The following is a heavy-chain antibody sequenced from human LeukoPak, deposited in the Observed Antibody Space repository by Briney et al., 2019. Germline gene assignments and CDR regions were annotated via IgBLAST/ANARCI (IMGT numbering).Heavy chain of an antibody. Sequence: GASVKVSCKASGYTFTSYGISWVRQAPGQGLEWMGWISAYNGNTNYAQKLQGRVTMTTDTSTSTAYMELRSLRSDDTAVYYCARGPTPDYYGSGSYAYYFDYWGQGTLVTVSS. J-gene: IGHJ4*02. CDR3: ARGPTPDYYGSGSYAYYFDY. D-gene: IGHD3-10*01. CDR2: ISAYNGNT. V-gene: IGHV1-18*01. CDR1: GYTFTSYG.